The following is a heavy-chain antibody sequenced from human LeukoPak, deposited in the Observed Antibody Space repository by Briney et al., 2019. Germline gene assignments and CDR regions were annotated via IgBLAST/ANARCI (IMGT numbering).Heavy chain of an antibody. CDR1: GGSFSGYY. CDR3: ARVRGAVYYYGSGSYNYFDY. V-gene: IGHV4-34*01. J-gene: IGHJ4*02. Sequence: SETLSLTCAVYGGSFSGYYWSWIRQPPGKGLEWIGEINHSGSTNYNPSLKNRVTISVDTSKNQFSLKLSSVTAADTAVYYCARVRGAVYYYGSGSYNYFDYWGQGTLVTVSS. CDR2: INHSGST. D-gene: IGHD3-10*01.